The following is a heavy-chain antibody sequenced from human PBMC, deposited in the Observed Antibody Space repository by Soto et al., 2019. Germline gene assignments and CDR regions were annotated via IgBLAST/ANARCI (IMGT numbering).Heavy chain of an antibody. D-gene: IGHD3-22*01. CDR3: AKEMTSGYYLFDY. CDR1: GFTFSSYA. V-gene: IGHV3-23*01. Sequence: PGGSLRLSCAASGFTFSSYAMSWVRQAPGKGLEWVSTISGTGGSTYYPDSVKGRFTISRDNSKNTVYLQMNSLRPEDAAVYYCAKEMTSGYYLFDYWGQGTLVTVSS. CDR2: ISGTGGST. J-gene: IGHJ4*02.